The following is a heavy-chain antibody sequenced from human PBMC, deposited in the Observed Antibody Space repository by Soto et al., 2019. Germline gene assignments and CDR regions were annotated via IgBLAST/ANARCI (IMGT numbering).Heavy chain of an antibody. Sequence: GGSLRLSCAASGFTFSSYAMSWVRQAPGRGLEWVSAISGSGGSTYYADSVKGRFTISRDNSKNTLYLQMNSLRAEDTAVYYCAKDPDYDFWSGYYTYWFDPWGQGTLVTVSS. CDR3: AKDPDYDFWSGYYTYWFDP. CDR2: ISGSGGST. D-gene: IGHD3-3*01. CDR1: GFTFSSYA. V-gene: IGHV3-23*01. J-gene: IGHJ5*02.